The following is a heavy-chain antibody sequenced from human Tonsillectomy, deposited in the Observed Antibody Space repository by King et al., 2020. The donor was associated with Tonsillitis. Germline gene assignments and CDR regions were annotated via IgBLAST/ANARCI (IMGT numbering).Heavy chain of an antibody. J-gene: IGHJ6*02. D-gene: IGHD3-10*01. CDR1: GFTLSSHA. Sequence: VQLVESGGGVVQPGRSLRLSCAASGFTLSSHAMHWVRQAPGKGLEWMAVISYDGSNKYYADSVKGRLTISRDYSKNTLYLQMNSLRAEDTAVYYCARDRGYYYGMDVWGLGTTVTVSS. CDR2: ISYDGSNK. CDR3: ARDRGYYYGMDV. V-gene: IGHV3-30*04.